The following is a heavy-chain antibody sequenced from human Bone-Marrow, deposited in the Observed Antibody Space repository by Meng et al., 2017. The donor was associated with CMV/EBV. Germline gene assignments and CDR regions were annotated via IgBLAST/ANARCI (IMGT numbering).Heavy chain of an antibody. Sequence: GSLRLSCTVSGGSISSSSYYWGWIRQPPGKGLEWIGEINHSGSTNYNPSLKSRVTISVDTSKNQFSLKLSSVTAADTAVYYCARGGRYAGFDPWGQGNLVNVAS. CDR3: ARGGRYAGFDP. D-gene: IGHD1-1*01. J-gene: IGHJ5*02. CDR1: GGSISSSSYY. CDR2: INHSGST. V-gene: IGHV4-39*07.